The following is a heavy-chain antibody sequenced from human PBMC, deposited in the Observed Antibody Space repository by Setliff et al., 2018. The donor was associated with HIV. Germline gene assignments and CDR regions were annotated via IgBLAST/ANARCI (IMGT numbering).Heavy chain of an antibody. CDR2: ISDYNSNT. CDR3: ARRADWFDL. Sequence: ASVKVSCKASGYTFTSYGLSWVRQAPGQGLEWMGWISDYNSNTEYAQKLQGRVTMTKDTSTSTAYMELRSLRPDDTAVYFCARRADWFDLWGQGTLVTVS. CDR1: GYTFTSYG. J-gene: IGHJ5*02. V-gene: IGHV1-18*01.